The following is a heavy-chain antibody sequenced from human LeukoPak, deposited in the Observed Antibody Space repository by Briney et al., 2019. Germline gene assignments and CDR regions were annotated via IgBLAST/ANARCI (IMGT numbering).Heavy chain of an antibody. V-gene: IGHV3-23*01. D-gene: IGHD6-19*01. CDR3: AKGSGSGWYGWFDP. Sequence: GGSLRLSCAASRFTFSAYAMYWVRQAPGKGLEWVSCIEASDVNTYYVDSVKGRFTISRDNSKNTLYLQMSSLRAEDTAVYYCAKGSGSGWYGWFDPWGQGTLVTVSS. CDR1: RFTFSAYA. CDR2: IEASDVNT. J-gene: IGHJ5*02.